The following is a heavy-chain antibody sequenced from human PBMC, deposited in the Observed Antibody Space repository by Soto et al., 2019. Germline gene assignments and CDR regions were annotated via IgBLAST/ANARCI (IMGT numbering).Heavy chain of an antibody. CDR3: ARGYRGITIFGVVNMHFDY. CDR2: MNPNSGNT. Sequence: QVQLVQSGAEVKKPGASVKVSCKASGHAFTSYDINWVRQASGQGLEWMGWMNPNSGNTGYAQKFQGRVTMTRNTSISTIYMELSSLRSEDTAVYYCARGYRGITIFGVVNMHFDYWGQGTLVTVSS. J-gene: IGHJ4*02. CDR1: GHAFTSYD. V-gene: IGHV1-8*01. D-gene: IGHD3-3*01.